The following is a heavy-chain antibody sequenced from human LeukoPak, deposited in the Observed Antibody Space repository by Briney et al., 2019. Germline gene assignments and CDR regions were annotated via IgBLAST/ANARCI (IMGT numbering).Heavy chain of an antibody. CDR1: GFTFDDYA. CDR2: ISWNSGSI. Sequence: GRSLRLSCAASGFTFDDYAMHWVRQAPGKGLEWVSGISWNSGSIAYADSVKGRFTISRDNAKNSLYLQMNSLRDEDTAFYYCAKLASDNSGYWGQGTLVTVSS. CDR3: AKLASDNSGY. V-gene: IGHV3-9*01. J-gene: IGHJ4*02. D-gene: IGHD5-24*01.